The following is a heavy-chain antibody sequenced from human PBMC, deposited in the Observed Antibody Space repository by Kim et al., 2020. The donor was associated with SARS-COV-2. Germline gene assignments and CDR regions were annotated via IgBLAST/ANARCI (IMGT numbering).Heavy chain of an antibody. Sequence: SETLSLTCAVYGGSFSGYYWSWIRQPPGKGLEWMGEINHSGSTNYNPSLKSRGTISVDTYKNQFSLKMRTVTAADTAVDYCARGGASNHWYFDLWGRGT. J-gene: IGHJ2*01. CDR1: GGSFSGYY. V-gene: IGHV4-34*01. D-gene: IGHD1-26*01. CDR3: ARGGASNHWYFDL. CDR2: INHSGST.